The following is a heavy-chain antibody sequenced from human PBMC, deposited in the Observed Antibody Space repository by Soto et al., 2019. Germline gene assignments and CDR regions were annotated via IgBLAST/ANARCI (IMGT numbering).Heavy chain of an antibody. J-gene: IGHJ6*02. V-gene: IGHV4-31*03. CDR3: ARVCGGDCHYGLDV. CDR1: GGSISSGGYY. Sequence: QVQLQESGPGLVKPSQTLSLTCTVSGGSISSGGYYWSWIRQHPGKGLWWIGYIYYSGSTYYNPSLKRRVTISVDTSKNQFSLKLSSVTAADTAVYYCARVCGGDCHYGLDVWGQGTTVTVSS. D-gene: IGHD2-21*02. CDR2: IYYSGST.